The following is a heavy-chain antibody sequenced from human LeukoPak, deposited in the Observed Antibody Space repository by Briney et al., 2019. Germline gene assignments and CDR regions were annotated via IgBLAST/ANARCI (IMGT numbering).Heavy chain of an antibody. V-gene: IGHV4-39*01. J-gene: IGHJ4*02. CDR1: GGSISSSSYY. D-gene: IGHD4-17*01. CDR3: ARRTVTVTNFDY. Sequence: SETLSLTCTVSGGSISSSSYYWGWIRQPPGKGLEWIGSIYYSGSTYYNPSLKSRVTISVDTSKNQFSLKPSSVTAADTAVYYCARRTVTVTNFDYWGQGTLVTVSS. CDR2: IYYSGST.